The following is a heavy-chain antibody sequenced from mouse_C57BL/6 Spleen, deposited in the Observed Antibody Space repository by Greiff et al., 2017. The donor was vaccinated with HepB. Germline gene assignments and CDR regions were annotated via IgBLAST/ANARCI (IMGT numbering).Heavy chain of an antibody. CDR2: ISSGSSTI. D-gene: IGHD1-1*01. Sequence: EVQVVESGGGLVKPGGSLKLSCAASGFTFSDYGMHWVRQAPEKGLEWVAYISSGSSTIYYADTVKGRFTISRDNAKNTLFLQMTSLRSEDTAMYYCARPVVARGYYAMDYWGQGTSVTVSS. J-gene: IGHJ4*01. CDR1: GFTFSDYG. V-gene: IGHV5-17*01. CDR3: ARPVVARGYYAMDY.